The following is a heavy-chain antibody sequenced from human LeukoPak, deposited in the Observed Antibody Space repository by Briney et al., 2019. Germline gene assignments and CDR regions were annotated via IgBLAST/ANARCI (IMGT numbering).Heavy chain of an antibody. D-gene: IGHD1-14*01. V-gene: IGHV3-53*04. CDR2: IYSGGST. J-gene: IGHJ3*02. Sequence: GSLRLSCAASGFTVSSNYMRWVRPAPGKGLEWVSVIYSGGSTYYADSVKGRFTISRHDSENTLYLQMNSLRAEDTAVYYCARARYNAFDIWGQGTMVTVSS. CDR3: ARARYNAFDI. CDR1: GFTVSSNY.